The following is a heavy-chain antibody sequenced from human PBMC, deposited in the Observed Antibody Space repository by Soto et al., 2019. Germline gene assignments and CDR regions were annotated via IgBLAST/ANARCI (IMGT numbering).Heavy chain of an antibody. J-gene: IGHJ5*02. V-gene: IGHV2-70*04. CDR3: AKTGTDGSWFDP. Sequence: GPTLVNPTQTLTLTCTFSGFSLSTSGMRVSWIRQPPGKALEWLARIDWDGDKYYRTSLKSRLTISKDTSKNQVVLTMTNMDPVDTATYYCAKTGTDGSWFDPWGQGTLVTVSS. CDR2: IDWDGDK. D-gene: IGHD1-1*01. CDR1: GFSLSTSGMR.